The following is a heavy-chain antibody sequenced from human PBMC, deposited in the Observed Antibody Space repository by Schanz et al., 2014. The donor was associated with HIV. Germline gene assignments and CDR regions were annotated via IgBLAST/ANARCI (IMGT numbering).Heavy chain of an antibody. D-gene: IGHD2-15*01. Sequence: QVQLVQSGPEMKKPGASVRVSCKASGYTFTASYIHWVRQAPGQGPEWMGWIDPNSGGRTFAQNFQGRVTMTRDTSISPAYMELSSLTSDDTAVYYCARGDFCSGGSCYVGGFWGQGTLVTVSS. J-gene: IGHJ1*01. CDR3: ARGDFCSGGSCYVGGF. CDR1: GYTFTASY. V-gene: IGHV1-2*02. CDR2: IDPNSGGR.